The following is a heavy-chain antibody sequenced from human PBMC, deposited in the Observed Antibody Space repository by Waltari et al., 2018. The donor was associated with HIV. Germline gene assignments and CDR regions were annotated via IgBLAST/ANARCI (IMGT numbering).Heavy chain of an antibody. CDR1: GFPFSSYG. J-gene: IGHJ5*02. D-gene: IGHD3-10*01. CDR2: INSDGSST. CDR3: ARDPYGSGSYGP. Sequence: EVPLAESGGGLVQPGGSLRPSFAASGFPFSSYGTHLVRQAPGKGLVWVSRINSDGSSTSYADSVKGRFTISRDNAKNTLYLQMNSLRAEDTAVYYCARDPYGSGSYGPWGQGTLVTVSS. V-gene: IGHV3-74*01.